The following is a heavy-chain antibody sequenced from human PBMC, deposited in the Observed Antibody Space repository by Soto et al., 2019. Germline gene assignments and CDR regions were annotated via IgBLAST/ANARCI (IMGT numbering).Heavy chain of an antibody. CDR1: GFTFSSYA. V-gene: IGHV3-23*01. D-gene: IGHD3-16*01. J-gene: IGHJ3*02. CDR2: ISGSGSRT. CDR3: AKGTFRDYVYWDHAFDI. Sequence: EVQLLESGGGLVQPGGSLRLSCAASGFTFSSYAMSWVRQAPGKGLEWVSAISGSGSRTYYADSVKGRFTFSRDNSKKTLVLQMNSLRAEDTAVYFCAKGTFRDYVYWDHAFDIWGQGTMGPVSS.